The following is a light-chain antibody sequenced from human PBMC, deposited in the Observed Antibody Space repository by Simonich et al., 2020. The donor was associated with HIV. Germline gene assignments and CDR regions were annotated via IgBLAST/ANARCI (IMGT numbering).Light chain of an antibody. V-gene: IGKV3-15*01. CDR2: GAS. CDR1: QSVSSN. CDR3: QQYNNWSLT. J-gene: IGKJ4*02. Sequence: EIVMTQSPATLSVSPGEEATLSCRASQSVSSNLAWDQQKPGQAPRLLIYGASTRATGIPARVSGSGSGTEFTLTIRSMQSEDFAVYYCQQYNNWSLTFGGGTKVEIK.